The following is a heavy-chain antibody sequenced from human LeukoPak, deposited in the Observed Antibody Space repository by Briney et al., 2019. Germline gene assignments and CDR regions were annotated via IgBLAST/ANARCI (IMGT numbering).Heavy chain of an antibody. J-gene: IGHJ6*04. D-gene: IGHD3-10*02. CDR1: EFTVFSNY. CDR3: AELGITMIGGV. Sequence: GGSLRLSCAASEFTVFSNYMSWVRQAPGKGLEWVSVIYTGGSTYYADSVKGRFTISRDNAKNSLYLQMNSLRAEDTAVYYCAELGITMIGGVWGKGTTVTISS. CDR2: IYTGGST. V-gene: IGHV3-53*01.